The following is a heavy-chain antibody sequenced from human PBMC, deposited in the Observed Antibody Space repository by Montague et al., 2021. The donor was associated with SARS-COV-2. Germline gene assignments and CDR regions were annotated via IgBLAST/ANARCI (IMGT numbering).Heavy chain of an antibody. CDR2: MSGAGGST. D-gene: IGHD1-1*01. Sequence: SLRLSCAASGFSFRSYAMHWVRQAPGKGLAWVSGMSGAGGSTYYVDSVKGRFTISRDNSKNTLYLQMSSLRAEDTAIYYCARAPPHDWNDLRSLDYWGQGTLVTVSS. CDR3: ARAPPHDWNDLRSLDY. CDR1: GFSFRSYA. V-gene: IGHV3-23*01. J-gene: IGHJ4*02.